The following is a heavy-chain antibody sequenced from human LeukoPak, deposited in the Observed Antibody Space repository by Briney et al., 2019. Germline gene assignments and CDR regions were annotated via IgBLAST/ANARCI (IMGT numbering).Heavy chain of an antibody. Sequence: GESLRLSCEASGFTVSNAWMSWVRQAPGKGLEWVGRIKSKTDGGTTAYAAFVKGRFTISRDDSRNTLSLQMNSLKSEDTAVYYCTTPRLVLYGMDVWGQGTTVTVSS. CDR1: GFTVSNAW. V-gene: IGHV3-15*01. J-gene: IGHJ6*02. D-gene: IGHD6-6*01. CDR3: TTPRLVLYGMDV. CDR2: IKSKTDGGTT.